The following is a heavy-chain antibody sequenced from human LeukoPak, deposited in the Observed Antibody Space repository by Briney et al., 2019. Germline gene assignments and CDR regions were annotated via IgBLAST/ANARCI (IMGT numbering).Heavy chain of an antibody. Sequence: SETLSLTCTVSGGSISSYYWSWIRQPPGKGLEWIGYIYYSGSTNYNPSLKSRVTISVDTSKNQFSLKLSSVTAADTAVYYCARRSPPGDYYFDYWGQGTLVTVSS. CDR3: ARRSPPGDYYFDY. CDR2: IYYSGST. V-gene: IGHV4-59*08. J-gene: IGHJ4*02. D-gene: IGHD4-17*01. CDR1: GGSISSYY.